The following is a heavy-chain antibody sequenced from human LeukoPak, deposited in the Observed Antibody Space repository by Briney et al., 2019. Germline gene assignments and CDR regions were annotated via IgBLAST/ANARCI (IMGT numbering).Heavy chain of an antibody. CDR3: ARELGGSYNWFDP. D-gene: IGHD3-16*01. J-gene: IGHJ5*02. CDR2: INPNSGGA. Sequence: SVKVSCKASGYTFTGYYMHWVRQAPGQGLEWMGRINPNSGGANYAQKFQGRVTMTRDTSISTAYMELSRLRSDDTAVYYCARELGGSYNWFDPWGQGTLVTVSS. CDR1: GYTFTGYY. V-gene: IGHV1-2*06.